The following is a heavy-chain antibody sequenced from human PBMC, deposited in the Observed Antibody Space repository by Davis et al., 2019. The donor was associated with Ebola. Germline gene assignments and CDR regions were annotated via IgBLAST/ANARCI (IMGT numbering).Heavy chain of an antibody. CDR2: TYYKSKWNN. CDR3: ARGWLRSGFDS. J-gene: IGHJ4*02. V-gene: IGHV6-1*01. D-gene: IGHD5-12*01. Sequence: HSQTLSLTCAISGNNVSSKGTAWNWIRQSPSRGLEWLGRTYYKSKWNNDYAVSVKSRITVDLDTSKRQLSLQLDSVTPEDTGVYYCARGWLRSGFDSWGQGTLVTVSS. CDR1: GNNVSSKGTA.